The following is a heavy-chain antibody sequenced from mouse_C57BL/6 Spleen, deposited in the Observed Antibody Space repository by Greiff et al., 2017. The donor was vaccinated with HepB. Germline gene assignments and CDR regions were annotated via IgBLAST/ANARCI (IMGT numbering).Heavy chain of an antibody. V-gene: IGHV2-6*01. CDR3: GSLRTWFAY. Sequence: VKLMESGPGLVAPSQSLSITCTVSGFSLTSYGVDWVRQSPGKGLEWLGVIWGVGSTNYNSALKSRLSISKDNSKSQVFLKMNSLQTDDTDMYYCGSLRTWFAYWGQGTLVTVSA. CDR2: IWGVGST. J-gene: IGHJ3*01. CDR1: GFSLTSYG.